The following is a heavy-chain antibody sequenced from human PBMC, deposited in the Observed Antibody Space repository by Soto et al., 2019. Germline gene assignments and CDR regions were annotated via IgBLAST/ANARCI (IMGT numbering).Heavy chain of an antibody. CDR3: ARVPGSYYSGRYFDF. Sequence: SVKGSCKASGGTFSSYAISGVRQAPGQGLEWMGGIIPIFGTANYAQKFQGRVTITADKSTSTAYMELSSLRSEDTAVYYCARVPGSYYSGRYFDFWGQGTLVTVSS. D-gene: IGHD1-26*01. CDR1: GGTFSSYA. V-gene: IGHV1-69*06. CDR2: IIPIFGTA. J-gene: IGHJ4*02.